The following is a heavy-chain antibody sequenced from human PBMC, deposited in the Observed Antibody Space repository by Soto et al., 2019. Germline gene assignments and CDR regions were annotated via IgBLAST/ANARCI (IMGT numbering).Heavy chain of an antibody. CDR2: IYYSGST. Sequence: SETLSLTCTVSGGSISSYYWSWIRQPPGKGLEWIGYIYYSGSTNYNPSLKSRVTISVDTSKSQFSLKLSSVTAADTAVYYCARAPRGNYGYPSYFDFCGQGTLVTVSS. V-gene: IGHV4-59*01. CDR3: ARAPRGNYGYPSYFDF. D-gene: IGHD3-10*01. J-gene: IGHJ4*02. CDR1: GGSISSYY.